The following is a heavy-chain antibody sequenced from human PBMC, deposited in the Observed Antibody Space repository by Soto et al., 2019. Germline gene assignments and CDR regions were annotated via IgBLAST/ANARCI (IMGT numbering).Heavy chain of an antibody. J-gene: IGHJ5*02. Sequence: ASVKVSCKASGYTFTRSGISWVRQAPGQGLEWMGWISTYNGDTNYAQTFQGRVTMTTDTSTSTVHMEVRSLRSDDTAVYYCARDLNYYDSSGYRHWFGPWGQG. CDR2: ISTYNGDT. CDR3: ARDLNYYDSSGYRHWFGP. CDR1: GYTFTRSG. V-gene: IGHV1-18*01. D-gene: IGHD3-22*01.